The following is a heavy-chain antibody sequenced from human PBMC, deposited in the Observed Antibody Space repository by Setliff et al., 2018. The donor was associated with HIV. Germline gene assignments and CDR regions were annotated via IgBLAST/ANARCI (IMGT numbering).Heavy chain of an antibody. V-gene: IGHV3-30*04. CDR2: ISFDGTNK. D-gene: IGHD6-13*01. J-gene: IGHJ3*02. Sequence: GGSLRLSCAVSEFTLSAYAMHWVRQAPGEGLEWVGVISFDGTNKYYAHSVKGRFTSSRDISKNTLYLQMNSLRTDDTAVYYCARGRMGYSTSWYAGGNIWGQGTMVTVSS. CDR3: ARGRMGYSTSWYAGGNI. CDR1: EFTLSAYA.